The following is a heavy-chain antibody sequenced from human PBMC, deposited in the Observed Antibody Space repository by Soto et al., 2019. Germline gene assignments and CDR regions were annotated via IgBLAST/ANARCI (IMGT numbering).Heavy chain of an antibody. D-gene: IGHD3-22*01. V-gene: IGHV1-69*12. CDR3: AVPGVYYYDSSGYKEYFQH. Sequence: QVQLVQSGAEVKKPGSSVKVSCKASGGTFSSYAISWVRQAPGQGLEWMGGIIPIFGTANYAQKFQGRVTIPADESTSTAYMELSSLRSEDTAVYYCAVPGVYYYDSSGYKEYFQHWGQGTLVTVSS. J-gene: IGHJ1*01. CDR1: GGTFSSYA. CDR2: IIPIFGTA.